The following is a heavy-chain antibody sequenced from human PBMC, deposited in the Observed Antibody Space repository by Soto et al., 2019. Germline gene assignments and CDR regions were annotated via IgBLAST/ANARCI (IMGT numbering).Heavy chain of an antibody. CDR3: AKGPVVPAVSYYYGMDV. Sequence: EVQLVESGGGLVQPGGSLRLSCAASTFTLTTHWMSWARQAPGKGLEWVANINQDGTEKFYVDSVRGRFTISRDNAKNSLYLQMNSLRDEDTAVYYCAKGPVVPAVSYYYGMDVWGQGTAVSVSS. D-gene: IGHD2-2*01. J-gene: IGHJ6*02. V-gene: IGHV3-7*01. CDR2: INQDGTEK. CDR1: TFTLTTHW.